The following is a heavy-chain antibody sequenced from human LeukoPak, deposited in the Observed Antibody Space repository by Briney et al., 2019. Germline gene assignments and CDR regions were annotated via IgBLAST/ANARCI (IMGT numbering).Heavy chain of an antibody. CDR3: ARVGSGSYFDYFDY. Sequence: GASVKVSCKASGYTFTGYHMHWVRQAPGQGLEWMGWINPNTGDTNYAQKLQGRVTMTTDTSTSTAYMELRSLRSDDTAVYYCARVGSGSYFDYFDYWGQGTLVTVSS. D-gene: IGHD3-10*01. V-gene: IGHV1-18*04. J-gene: IGHJ4*02. CDR1: GYTFTGYH. CDR2: INPNTGDT.